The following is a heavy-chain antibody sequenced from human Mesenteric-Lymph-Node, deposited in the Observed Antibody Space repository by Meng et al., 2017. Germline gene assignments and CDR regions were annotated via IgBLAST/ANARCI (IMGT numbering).Heavy chain of an antibody. J-gene: IGHJ4*02. V-gene: IGHV3-74*01. D-gene: IGHD2-15*01. CDR2: INSDGSVT. Sequence: AGSLRLSCAASGFTFSSYWMHWLRHAPGKGLVWVSRINSDGSVTNYADPVKGRFTNYRGNAQNTLYLQMNSLSAEDTAVYYCTRSGPNYFDSWGQGTVVTVSS. CDR3: TRSGPNYFDS. CDR1: GFTFSSYW.